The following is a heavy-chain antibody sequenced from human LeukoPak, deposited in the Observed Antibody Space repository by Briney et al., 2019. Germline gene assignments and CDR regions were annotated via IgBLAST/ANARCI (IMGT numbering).Heavy chain of an antibody. CDR1: GFTFSSYW. J-gene: IGHJ6*03. CDR2: INTDGTST. CDR3: ARGRAAVAGYYMDV. Sequence: GGSLRLSCAASGFTFSSYWMHWVRQAPGKGLVWVSRINTDGTSTTYADSVKGRFTISRDNAKKTLYLQINSLRAEDTAVYYCARGRAAVAGYYMDVWGKGTTVTVSS. V-gene: IGHV3-74*01. D-gene: IGHD6-19*01.